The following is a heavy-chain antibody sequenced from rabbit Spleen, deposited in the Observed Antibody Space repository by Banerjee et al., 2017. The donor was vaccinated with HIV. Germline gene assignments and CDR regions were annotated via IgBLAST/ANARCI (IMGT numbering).Heavy chain of an antibody. J-gene: IGHJ6*01. CDR1: GFTISNYW. CDR3: ARDTGSSFSTYGMDL. Sequence: EQLEESGGRLVQPGGSLTLSCKASGFTISNYWMNWVRQAPGKGLEWIGFIYTGNGKNYYASWAKGRFTISKTSSTTVTLQLTSLTAADTATYFCARDTGSSFSTYGMDLWGPGTLVTVS. V-gene: IGHV1S45*01. D-gene: IGHD8-1*01. CDR2: IYTGNGKN.